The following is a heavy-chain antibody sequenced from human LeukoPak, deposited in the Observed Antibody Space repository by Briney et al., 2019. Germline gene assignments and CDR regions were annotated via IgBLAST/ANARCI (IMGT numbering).Heavy chain of an antibody. V-gene: IGHV3-33*01. Sequence: PGGSLRLSCAASGFTFSSYVMHWVRQAPGKGLQWVAVIWYDGSNKYYGDSVKGRFTISRDNSKNTLYLQMNSLRAEDTAVYYCARVYGSGSYYLGYWGQGTLVTVSS. CDR2: IWYDGSNK. CDR3: ARVYGSGSYYLGY. CDR1: GFTFSSYV. D-gene: IGHD3-10*01. J-gene: IGHJ4*02.